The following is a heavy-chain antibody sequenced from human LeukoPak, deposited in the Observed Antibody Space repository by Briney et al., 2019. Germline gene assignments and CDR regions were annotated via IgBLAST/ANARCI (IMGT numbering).Heavy chain of an antibody. J-gene: IGHJ3*02. CDR2: ISSSSSTI. Sequence: GGSLRLSCAASGFTFSSYSMNWVRQAPGKGLEWVSYISSSSSTIYYADSVKGRFTISRDNAKNSLYLQMNSLRAEDTAVYYCARSTTGTTGGAFDIWGQGTMVTVSS. CDR1: GFTFSSYS. D-gene: IGHD1-1*01. CDR3: ARSTTGTTGGAFDI. V-gene: IGHV3-48*04.